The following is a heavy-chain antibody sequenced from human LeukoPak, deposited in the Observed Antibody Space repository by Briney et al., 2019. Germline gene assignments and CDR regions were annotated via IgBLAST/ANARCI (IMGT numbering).Heavy chain of an antibody. CDR3: AGGSIVGATPFDY. Sequence: PSETLSLTCTVSGGSISSYYWSWIRQPPGKGLEWIGYIYYSGNTNYNPSLKSRVTISVDTSKNQFSLKLSSVTAADTAVYYWAGGSIVGATPFDYGGQGTLVTVS. CDR1: GGSISSYY. V-gene: IGHV4-59*08. CDR2: IYYSGNT. D-gene: IGHD1-26*01. J-gene: IGHJ4*02.